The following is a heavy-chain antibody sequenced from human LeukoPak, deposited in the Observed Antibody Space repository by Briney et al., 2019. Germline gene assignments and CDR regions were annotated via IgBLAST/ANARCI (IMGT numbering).Heavy chain of an antibody. J-gene: IGHJ6*03. D-gene: IGHD5-24*01. Sequence: GGSLRLSCAVSGFAFSTYAFHWVRQAPGEGLEWVALISYDGSDKYFADSVKGRFTISRDNAKNSLYLQMNSLRAEDTALYHCARVGGDGYNSTSKVYYYYYYMDVWGKGTTVTISS. CDR1: GFAFSTYA. CDR3: ARVGGDGYNSTSKVYYYYYYMDV. CDR2: ISYDGSDK. V-gene: IGHV3-30*04.